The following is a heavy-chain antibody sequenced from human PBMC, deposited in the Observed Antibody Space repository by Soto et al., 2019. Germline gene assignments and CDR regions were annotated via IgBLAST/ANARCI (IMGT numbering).Heavy chain of an antibody. CDR3: ARAAATVSLRTCIDY. V-gene: IGHV1-2*02. CDR2: INPNTGVT. CDR1: GYTFTGYF. D-gene: IGHD2-15*01. Sequence: ASVKVSCKASGYTFTGYFMHWVRQAPGQGLEWVGWINPNTGVTNYAQKFQGRVTMTRDTSISTAYMELSRLRSDDTAVYYCARAAATVSLRTCIDYWGQGTLGTVSS. J-gene: IGHJ4*02.